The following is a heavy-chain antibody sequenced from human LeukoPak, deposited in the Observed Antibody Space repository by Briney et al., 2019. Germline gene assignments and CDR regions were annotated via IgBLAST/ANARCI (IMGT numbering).Heavy chain of an antibody. CDR2: INPNTGDT. D-gene: IGHD1-26*01. CDR1: GYTFTGYY. CDR3: ARGRGSWGGDYFDY. J-gene: IGHJ4*02. V-gene: IGHV1-2*06. Sequence: ASVKVSCKASGYTFTGYYMHWVRQAPGQGLEWMGRINPNTGDTKLAQKFQGRVTMTRDTSIMTSHMELRWLRSGDTAVYYCARGRGSWGGDYFDYWGQGTLVTASS.